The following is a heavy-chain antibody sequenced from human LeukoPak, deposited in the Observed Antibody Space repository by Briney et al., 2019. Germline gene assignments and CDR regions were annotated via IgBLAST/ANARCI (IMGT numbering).Heavy chain of an antibody. J-gene: IGHJ6*03. CDR1: GFSFSNYV. Sequence: GGSLRLSCAASGFSFSNYVMTWVRQAPGKGLEWVSAIIGTGAGTYYSDSVKGRFTISRDNSKNTLYLQMNSLRAEDTAVYYCAKGSPAILYYCMDVWGKGTTVTVSS. CDR2: IIGTGAGT. D-gene: IGHD2-21*01. V-gene: IGHV3-23*01. CDR3: AKGSPAILYYCMDV.